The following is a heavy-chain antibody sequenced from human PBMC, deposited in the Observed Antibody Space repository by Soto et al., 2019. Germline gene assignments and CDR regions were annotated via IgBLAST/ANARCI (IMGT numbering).Heavy chain of an antibody. J-gene: IGHJ4*02. V-gene: IGHV1-69*02. CDR2: SIPMLGMS. CDR3: ATNYGSGSAHFDY. CDR1: GGTFSSYT. Sequence: QVQLVQSGPEVKKPGSSVRVSCTASGGTFSSYTINWVRQVPGQGPEWMGRSIPMLGMSNYAQKFQGRVMMIADKSTNTVYMEMRSLRSEDTAIYYCATNYGSGSAHFDYWGQGTLVTVSS. D-gene: IGHD3-10*01.